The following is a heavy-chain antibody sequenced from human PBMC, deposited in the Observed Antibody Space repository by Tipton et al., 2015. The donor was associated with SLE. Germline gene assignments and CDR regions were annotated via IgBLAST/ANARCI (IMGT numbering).Heavy chain of an antibody. D-gene: IGHD6-13*01. Sequence: TLSLTCTVSGGSISSGGYYWSWIRQHPGKGLEWIGYIYYSGSTYYNPSLKSRVTISIDTSKNQFSLKLSSVTAADTAVYYCARALTGIAAAGFFDYWGQGTLVTVSS. CDR1: GGSISSGGYY. CDR3: ARALTGIAAAGFFDY. V-gene: IGHV4-31*03. CDR2: IYYSGST. J-gene: IGHJ4*02.